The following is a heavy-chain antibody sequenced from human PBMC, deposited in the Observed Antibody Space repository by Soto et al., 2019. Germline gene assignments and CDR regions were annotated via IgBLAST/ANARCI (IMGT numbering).Heavy chain of an antibody. Sequence: QVQLVESGGGVVQPGGSLRLSCAASGFTFSNYGMHWVRQSPGKGLEWVAVIWYDGSNKYYADSVKGRFTISRDNSKNTLYLQMNSLRAEDTAVYYCARDGPLLYSSSFYFDYWGQGTLVTVSS. CDR3: ARDGPLLYSSSFYFDY. V-gene: IGHV3-33*01. CDR2: IWYDGSNK. J-gene: IGHJ4*02. CDR1: GFTFSNYG. D-gene: IGHD6-6*01.